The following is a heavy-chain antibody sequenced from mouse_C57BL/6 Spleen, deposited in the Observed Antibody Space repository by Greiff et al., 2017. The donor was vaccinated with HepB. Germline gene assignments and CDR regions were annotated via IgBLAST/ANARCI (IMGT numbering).Heavy chain of an antibody. V-gene: IGHV1-53*01. Sequence: QVQLQQPGTELVKPGASVKLSCKASGYTFTSYWMHWVKQRPGQSLEWIGNINPSNGGTNYNEKFKSKATLTVDKSSIPAYIQLSSLTSEDSAVYYCARGEYDEDFDYWGQGTTLTVSS. CDR1: GYTFTSYW. CDR3: ARGEYDEDFDY. CDR2: INPSNGGT. D-gene: IGHD2-14*01. J-gene: IGHJ2*01.